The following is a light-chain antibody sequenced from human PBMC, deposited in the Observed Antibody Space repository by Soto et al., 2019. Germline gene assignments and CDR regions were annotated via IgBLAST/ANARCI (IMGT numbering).Light chain of an antibody. CDR2: RNN. V-gene: IGLV1-47*01. Sequence: QPPSASGTPGQRVTISCSGSSSNIGSNYVYWYQQLPGTAPKLLIYRNNQRPSGVPDRFSGSKSGTSASLAISGLRSEDEADYYCAAWDDSLGYVFGTGTKVTVL. J-gene: IGLJ1*01. CDR3: AAWDDSLGYV. CDR1: SSNIGSNY.